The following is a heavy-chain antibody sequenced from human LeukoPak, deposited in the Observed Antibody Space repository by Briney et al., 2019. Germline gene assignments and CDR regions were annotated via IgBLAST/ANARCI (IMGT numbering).Heavy chain of an antibody. CDR3: ARGGMGYSSSWYEDAFGAFDI. CDR2: IIPIFGTA. D-gene: IGHD6-13*01. J-gene: IGHJ3*02. V-gene: IGHV1-69*13. Sequence: ASVKVSCKAVGDTFSIYGISWVRQAPGQGLEWMGGIIPIFGTANYAQKFQGRVTITADESTSTAYMELSSLRSEDTAVYYCARGGMGYSSSWYEDAFGAFDIWGQGTMVTVSS. CDR1: GDTFSIYG.